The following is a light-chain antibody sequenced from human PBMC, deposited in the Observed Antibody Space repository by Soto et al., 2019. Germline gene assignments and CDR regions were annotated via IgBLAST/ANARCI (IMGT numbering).Light chain of an antibody. CDR2: DVS. J-gene: IGLJ1*01. CDR1: SSDVGAFNY. V-gene: IGLV2-14*03. Sequence: QSVLTQPASVSGSPGQAITISCSGTSSDVGAFNYVSWYQQHPGKAPKLMIYDVSNRPSGVSNRFSGSKSGNTASLTISGLRAEDEADYDCNSYTSNNTYVFGTGTKVTVL. CDR3: NSYTSNNTYV.